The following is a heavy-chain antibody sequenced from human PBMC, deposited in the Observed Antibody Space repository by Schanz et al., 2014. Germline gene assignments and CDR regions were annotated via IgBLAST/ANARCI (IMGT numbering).Heavy chain of an antibody. Sequence: QVQLVESGGGVVQPGRSLRLSCAASGFSFSSYSMNWVRQPPGKGLEWIAEINHGGSTNYNPSLKSRVTISVDTSKNQFSLKLRSVTAADTAVYYCARAARRTRVVPLYFDYWGQGTLVTVSS. D-gene: IGHD2-2*01. CDR2: INHGGST. CDR1: GFSFSSYS. CDR3: ARAARRTRVVPLYFDY. J-gene: IGHJ4*02. V-gene: IGHV4-4*02.